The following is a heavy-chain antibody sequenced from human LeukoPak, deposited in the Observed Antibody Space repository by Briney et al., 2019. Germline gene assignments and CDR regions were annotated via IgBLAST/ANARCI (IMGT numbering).Heavy chain of an antibody. V-gene: IGHV3-30*04. D-gene: IGHD3-22*01. CDR3: ARAAPDYYYDSSGYYEGGREYFDY. Sequence: GRSQRLSCAASGFTFSSYAMHWVRQAPGKGLEWVAVISYDGSNKCYADSVKGRFTISRDNSKNTLYLQMNSLRAEDTAVYYCARAAPDYYYDSSGYYEGGREYFDYWGQGTLVTVSS. CDR2: ISYDGSNK. J-gene: IGHJ4*02. CDR1: GFTFSSYA.